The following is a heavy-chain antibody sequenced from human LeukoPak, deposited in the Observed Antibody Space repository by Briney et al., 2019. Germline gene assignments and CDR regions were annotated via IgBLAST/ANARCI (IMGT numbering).Heavy chain of an antibody. CDR1: GYTFTDYY. CDR3: ARGSRIAVAGNGNWFDP. Sequence: ASVKVSCKVSGYTFTDYYMHWVQQAPGKGLEWMGLVDPEDGETIYAEKFQGRVTITADTSTDTAYMELSSLRSEDAAVYYCARGSRIAVAGNGNWFDPWGQGTLVTVSS. D-gene: IGHD6-19*01. J-gene: IGHJ5*02. CDR2: VDPEDGET. V-gene: IGHV1-69-2*01.